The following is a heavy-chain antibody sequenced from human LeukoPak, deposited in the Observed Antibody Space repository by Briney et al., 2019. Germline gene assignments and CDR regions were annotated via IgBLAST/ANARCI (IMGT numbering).Heavy chain of an antibody. CDR2: IYYSGST. J-gene: IGHJ5*02. Sequence: PSETLSLTCTVSGGSISSYYWSWIRQPPGKGLEWIGYIYYSGSTNYNPSLKSRVTISVDTSKNQFSLRLSSVTAADTAVYYCARGFIAAAKFDPWGQGTLVTVSS. V-gene: IGHV4-59*08. CDR1: GGSISSYY. CDR3: ARGFIAAAKFDP. D-gene: IGHD6-13*01.